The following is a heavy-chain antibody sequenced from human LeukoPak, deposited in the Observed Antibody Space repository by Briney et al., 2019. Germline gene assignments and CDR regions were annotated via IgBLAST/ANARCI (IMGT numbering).Heavy chain of an antibody. Sequence: SVKVSCKASGVSFTSSAMQGVRQARGERLEWIGWIVVGSGNTNYAQKFQERVTITRDMSTSTAYMELSSLRSEDTAVYYCAAGYYYGSGSRYFDYWGQGTLVTVSS. CDR3: AAGYYYGSGSRYFDY. V-gene: IGHV1-58*02. J-gene: IGHJ4*02. D-gene: IGHD3-10*01. CDR2: IVVGSGNT. CDR1: GVSFTSSA.